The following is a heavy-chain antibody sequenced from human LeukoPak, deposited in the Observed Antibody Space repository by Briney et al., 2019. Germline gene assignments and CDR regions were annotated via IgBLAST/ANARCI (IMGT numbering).Heavy chain of an antibody. Sequence: PGGSLRLSCAASGFTFSSYSMNWVRQAPGKGLEWVSSISSSSSYIYYADSVKGRFTISRDNAKNSLYLQMNSLRAEDTAVYYCARAESGSYHFDYWGQGTLVTVSS. CDR3: ARAESGSYHFDY. D-gene: IGHD1-26*01. V-gene: IGHV3-21*01. CDR2: ISSSSSYI. J-gene: IGHJ4*02. CDR1: GFTFSSYS.